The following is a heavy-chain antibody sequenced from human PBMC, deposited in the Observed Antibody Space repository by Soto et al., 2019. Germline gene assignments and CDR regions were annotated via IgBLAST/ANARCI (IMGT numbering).Heavy chain of an antibody. V-gene: IGHV2-5*02. CDR2: IYWDDDK. CDR1: GFSLTTSGVG. D-gene: IGHD3-3*01. CDR3: AHRVLRTVFGLVTTTAIYFDF. J-gene: IGHJ4*02. Sequence: QITLNESGPTQVKPRQTLTLTCTFSGFSLTTSGVGVGWIRQSPGKAPEWLALIYWDDDKRYSPSLKSRLTITKDTSKNPVVLTMADLDPADTATYYCAHRVLRTVFGLVTTTAIYFDFWGQGTPVAFSS.